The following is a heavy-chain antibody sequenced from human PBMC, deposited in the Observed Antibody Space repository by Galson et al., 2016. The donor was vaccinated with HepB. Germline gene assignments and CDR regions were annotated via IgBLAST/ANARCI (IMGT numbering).Heavy chain of an antibody. D-gene: IGHD6-13*01. CDR2: IYSSGST. V-gene: IGHV3-53*01. CDR1: GFTVSTNY. Sequence: SLRLSCAASGFTVSTNYMSWVRQAPGKGLVWVSVIYSSGSTYYADSVKGRFTFSRDNSKNTLYLQMNSLRAEDTAVYYCARGLSSSWYDGFDIWGQGTMVTVSS. J-gene: IGHJ3*02. CDR3: ARGLSSSWYDGFDI.